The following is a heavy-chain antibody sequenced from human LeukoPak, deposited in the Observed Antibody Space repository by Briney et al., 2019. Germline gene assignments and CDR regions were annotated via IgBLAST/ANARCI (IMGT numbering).Heavy chain of an antibody. CDR1: GYTFTSYG. D-gene: IGHD6-6*01. J-gene: IGHJ4*02. V-gene: IGHV1-69*13. Sequence: ASVKVSCKASGYTFTSYGISWVRQAPGQGLEWMGGIIPIFGTANYAQKFQGRVTITADESTSTAYMELSSLRSEDTAVYYCARGKYSSSFDYWGQGTLVTVSS. CDR3: ARGKYSSSFDY. CDR2: IIPIFGTA.